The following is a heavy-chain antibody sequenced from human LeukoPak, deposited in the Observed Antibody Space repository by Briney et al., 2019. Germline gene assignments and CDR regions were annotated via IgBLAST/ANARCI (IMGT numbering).Heavy chain of an antibody. CDR2: IYPGDSDT. CDR1: GYSFTSYW. V-gene: IGHV5-51*01. Sequence: GESLKISCKGSGYSFTSYWIGWVRQMPGKGLEWMGFIYPGDSDTRYSPSFQGQVTISADKSISTAYLQWSSLKASDTAMYYCARRYTAMAGTGYYFDYWGQGTLVTVSS. CDR3: ARRYTAMAGTGYYFDY. J-gene: IGHJ4*02. D-gene: IGHD5-18*01.